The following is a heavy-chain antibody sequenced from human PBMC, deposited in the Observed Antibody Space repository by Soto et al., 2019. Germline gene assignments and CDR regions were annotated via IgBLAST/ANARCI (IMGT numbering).Heavy chain of an antibody. CDR2: IYYSGST. D-gene: IGHD1-26*01. CDR1: GGSISSSSYY. CDR3: ARQIVGARGFRDYYYGMDV. Sequence: SETLSLTCTVSGGSISSSSYYWGWIRQPPGKGLEWIGSIYYSGSTYYNPSLKSRVTISVDTSKNQFSLKLGSVTAADTAVYYCARQIVGARGFRDYYYGMDVWGQGTTVTVTS. V-gene: IGHV4-39*01. J-gene: IGHJ6*02.